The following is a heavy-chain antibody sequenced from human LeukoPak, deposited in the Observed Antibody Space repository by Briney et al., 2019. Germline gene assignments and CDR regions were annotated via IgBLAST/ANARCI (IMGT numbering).Heavy chain of an antibody. Sequence: PSETLSLTCAVYGGSFSGYYWSWIRQPPGKGLEWIGEINHSGSTNYNPSLKSRVTISVDTSKNQFSLKLSSVTAADTAVYYCARAVYYYGSRSFFKGGNNWFDPWGQGTLVTVSS. CDR2: INHSGST. CDR3: ARAVYYYGSRSFFKGGNNWFDP. D-gene: IGHD3-10*01. CDR1: GGSFSGYY. J-gene: IGHJ5*02. V-gene: IGHV4-34*01.